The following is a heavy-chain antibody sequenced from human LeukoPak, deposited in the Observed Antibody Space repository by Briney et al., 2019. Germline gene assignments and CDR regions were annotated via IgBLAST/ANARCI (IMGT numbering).Heavy chain of an antibody. CDR3: AKEKETTAPYNWFDH. CDR2: ISGSGGST. CDR1: GFTFSGYA. Sequence: GGSLRLSCAASGFTFSGYAMSWVRQAPGKGLKWVSSISGSGGSTYYADSVKGRFTISRDNSKNTLSLQMNSLRAEDTAVYYCAKEKETTAPYNWFDHWGQGTLVTVSS. J-gene: IGHJ5*02. V-gene: IGHV3-23*01. D-gene: IGHD4-11*01.